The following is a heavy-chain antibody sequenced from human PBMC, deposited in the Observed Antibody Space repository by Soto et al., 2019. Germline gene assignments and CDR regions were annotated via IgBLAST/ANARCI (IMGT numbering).Heavy chain of an antibody. CDR3: ARGGKTYSDFDY. D-gene: IGHD2-15*01. V-gene: IGHV3-33*01. CDR1: GFTFSSYG. J-gene: IGHJ4*02. Sequence: PGGSLRLSCAASGFTFSSYGMHWVRQAPGKGLEWVAVIWYDGSNKYYADSVKGRFTISRDNSKNTLYLQMNSLRAEDTAVYYCARGGKTYSDFDYWGQGTLVTVSS. CDR2: IWYDGSNK.